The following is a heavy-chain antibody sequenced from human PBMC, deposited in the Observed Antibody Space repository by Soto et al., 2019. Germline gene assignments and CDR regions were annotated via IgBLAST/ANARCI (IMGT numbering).Heavy chain of an antibody. CDR1: GGTFSSYA. V-gene: IGHV1-69*01. CDR3: ARHDYSKFRHGTNYYYYGMDV. Sequence: QVQLVQSGAEVKKPGSSVKVSCKASGGTFSSYAISWVRQAPGQGLEWMGGIIPIFGTANYAQKFQGRVTITADEPTSTAYMELSSLRSEDTAVYYCARHDYSKFRHGTNYYYYGMDVWGQGTTVTVSS. D-gene: IGHD4-4*01. J-gene: IGHJ6*02. CDR2: IIPIFGTA.